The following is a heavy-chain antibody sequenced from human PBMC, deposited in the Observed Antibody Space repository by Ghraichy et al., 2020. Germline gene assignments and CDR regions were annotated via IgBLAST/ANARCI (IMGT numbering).Heavy chain of an antibody. D-gene: IGHD5-24*01. CDR3: ARGDGYNYVIFDY. V-gene: IGHV4-59*01. Sequence: SETLSLTCTVSGGSISSYYWSWIRQPPGKGLEWIGYLYYSGTTNYNPSLKSRVTISLDTSKNQFSLKLSSVTAADTAVYYCARGDGYNYVIFDYWGQGTLVTVSS. J-gene: IGHJ4*02. CDR2: LYYSGTT. CDR1: GGSISSYY.